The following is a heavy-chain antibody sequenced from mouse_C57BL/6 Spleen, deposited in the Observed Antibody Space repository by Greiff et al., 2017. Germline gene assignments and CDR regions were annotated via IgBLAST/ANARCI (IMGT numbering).Heavy chain of an antibody. CDR2: IDPETGGT. V-gene: IGHV1-15*01. CDR1: GYTFTDYE. Sequence: QVQLQQSGAELVRPGASVTLSCKASGYTFTDYEMHWVKQTPVHGLEWIGAIDPETGGTAYNQKFKGKAILTADKSSSTAYMELRSLTSEDSAVYYCTRMVTTLYYYAMDYWGQGTSVTVSS. J-gene: IGHJ4*01. D-gene: IGHD2-3*01. CDR3: TRMVTTLYYYAMDY.